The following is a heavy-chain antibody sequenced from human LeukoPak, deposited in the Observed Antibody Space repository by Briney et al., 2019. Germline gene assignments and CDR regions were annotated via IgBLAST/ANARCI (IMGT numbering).Heavy chain of an antibody. V-gene: IGHV4-30-4*08. CDR1: GGSISSGGYY. CDR3: ARLLVEDIVVVPAATTRVHWFDP. J-gene: IGHJ5*02. D-gene: IGHD2-2*01. Sequence: SETLSLTCTVSGGSISSGGYYWSWIRQHPGKGLEWIGYIYYSGSTYYNPSLKSRVTISVDTSKNQFSLKLSSVTAADTAVYYCARLLVEDIVVVPAATTRVHWFDPWGQGTLVTVSS. CDR2: IYYSGST.